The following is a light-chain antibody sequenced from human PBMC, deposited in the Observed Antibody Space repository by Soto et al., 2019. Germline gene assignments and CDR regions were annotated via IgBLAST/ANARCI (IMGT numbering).Light chain of an antibody. CDR1: QSVSSY. Sequence: EIVLTQSPATLSLSPGERATLSCRASQSVSSYLAWYQQKPDQAPRLLIYDASNRATGIPARFSGSGSGTDFTLTISSLEPEDFAVYYCQQRSNWPPFFGPGTKVDIK. CDR2: DAS. CDR3: QQRSNWPPF. V-gene: IGKV3-11*01. J-gene: IGKJ3*01.